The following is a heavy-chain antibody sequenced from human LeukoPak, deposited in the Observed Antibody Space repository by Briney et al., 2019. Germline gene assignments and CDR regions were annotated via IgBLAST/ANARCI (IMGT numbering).Heavy chain of an antibody. D-gene: IGHD6-13*01. J-gene: IGHJ3*02. CDR1: GFTFSSYA. CDR3: ARGDAGSSSPNAI. CDR2: ISYDGSNK. Sequence: GRSLRLSCAASGFTFSSYAMHWVRQAPGKGLGWGAVISYDGSNKYYAGSVKGRFTISRDNSKNTLYLQINSLSAEDTAAYYCARGDAGSSSPNAIWGQGTMVTVSS. V-gene: IGHV3-30-3*01.